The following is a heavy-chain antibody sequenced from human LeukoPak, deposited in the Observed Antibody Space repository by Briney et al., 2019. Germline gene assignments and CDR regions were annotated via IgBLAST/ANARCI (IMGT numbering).Heavy chain of an antibody. CDR2: IIPIFGTA. Sequence: GASEKFSCKPCPGTFSSYAISWVRQAPGLGLSGLGGIIPIFGTANHAQKFQGSVTRTADESTSTAYMELSSLRSEDTAVYYCARAHCSSTSCYLDYYDSSGYYYPRAFDIWGQGTMVTVSS. V-gene: IGHV1-69*13. CDR3: ARAHCSSTSCYLDYYDSSGYYYPRAFDI. D-gene: IGHD3-22*01. CDR1: PGTFSSYA. J-gene: IGHJ3*02.